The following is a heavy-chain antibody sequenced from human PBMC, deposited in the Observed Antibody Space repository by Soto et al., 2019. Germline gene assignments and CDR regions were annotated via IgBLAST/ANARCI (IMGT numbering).Heavy chain of an antibody. CDR1: GFTFSNYE. V-gene: IGHV3-48*01. CDR3: ARVTMVRGVINP. D-gene: IGHD3-10*01. CDR2: ISSSSCII. Sequence: GGSLRLSCAASGFTFSNYEMHWVRQAPGKGLEWVSYISSSSCIIYYADSVKGRFTISRDNSNNSLYLQMNSLRAEDTAVYYCARVTMVRGVINPWGQGTLVTVSS. J-gene: IGHJ5*02.